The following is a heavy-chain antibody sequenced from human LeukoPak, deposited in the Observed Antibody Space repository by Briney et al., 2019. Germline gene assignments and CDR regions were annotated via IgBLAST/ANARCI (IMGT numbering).Heavy chain of an antibody. D-gene: IGHD3-10*01. CDR2: ISGSGGST. CDR1: GFTFSSYA. V-gene: IGHV3-23*01. Sequence: GGSLRLSCAASGFTFSSYAMSWVRQPPGKGLEWVSAISGSGGSTYYADSVKGRFTISRDNSKKALYLQMNSLRAEDTAVYYCAKGSGSYHEYWFDPWGQGTLVTVSS. CDR3: AKGSGSYHEYWFDP. J-gene: IGHJ5*02.